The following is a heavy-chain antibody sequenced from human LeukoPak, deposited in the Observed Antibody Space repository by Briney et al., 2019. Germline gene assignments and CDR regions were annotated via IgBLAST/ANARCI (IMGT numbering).Heavy chain of an antibody. J-gene: IGHJ4*02. V-gene: IGHV4-34*01. D-gene: IGHD2-21*02. Sequence: SETLSLTCAVYGGSFSGYYWSWIRQPPGKGLEWIGEINHSGSTNYNPSLKSRVTISVDTSKNQFSLKLSSVTAADTAVYYCARNVPSRIVVVTALYYFDYWGQGTLVTASS. CDR1: GGSFSGYY. CDR3: ARNVPSRIVVVTALYYFDY. CDR2: INHSGST.